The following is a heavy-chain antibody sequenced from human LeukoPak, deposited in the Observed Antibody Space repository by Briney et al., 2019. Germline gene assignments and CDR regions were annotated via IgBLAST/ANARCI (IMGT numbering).Heavy chain of an antibody. CDR2: INPRSGST. Sequence: ASVKVSCKASGYTFTSYDINWVRHAPRQGLEWMGVINPRSGSTSYGQKFQSRVTITRDTSTSTVYMEMSSLRAEDTAVYYCARGTYSSSWSYFDYWGQGTLVTVSS. CDR3: ARGTYSSSWSYFDY. CDR1: GYTFTSYD. D-gene: IGHD6-13*01. J-gene: IGHJ4*02. V-gene: IGHV1-46*01.